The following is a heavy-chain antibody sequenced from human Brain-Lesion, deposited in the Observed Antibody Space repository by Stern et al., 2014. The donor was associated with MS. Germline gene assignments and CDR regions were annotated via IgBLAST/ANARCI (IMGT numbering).Heavy chain of an antibody. D-gene: IGHD5-18*01. J-gene: IGHJ5*02. V-gene: IGHV1-69*06. CDR2: IIPIFGSP. Sequence: QVQLLQPGPEVKKPGSSVQASCKASGGTFGTYPITWLRQAPGQGLEWMGRIIPIFGSPNYAQKFQGRVTITADRSTTTVYMKLSSLKSDDAAVYYCAKDGPALVTNWFDPWGRGTLVTVSS. CDR1: GGTFGTYP. CDR3: AKDGPALVTNWFDP.